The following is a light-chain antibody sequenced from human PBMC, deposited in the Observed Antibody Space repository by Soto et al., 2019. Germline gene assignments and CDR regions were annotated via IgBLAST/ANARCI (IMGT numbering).Light chain of an antibody. CDR3: QQYGGSPRT. V-gene: IGKV3-20*01. Sequence: EIVLTHSPGTLSLSPGERATLSCRASESVSSNYLAWYQQKPGQAPRLLIYGASTRATGVPDRFSGSGSGTDFTLSISRLEPEDFAVYYCQQYGGSPRTFGQGTKVEIK. CDR2: GAS. J-gene: IGKJ1*01. CDR1: ESVSSNY.